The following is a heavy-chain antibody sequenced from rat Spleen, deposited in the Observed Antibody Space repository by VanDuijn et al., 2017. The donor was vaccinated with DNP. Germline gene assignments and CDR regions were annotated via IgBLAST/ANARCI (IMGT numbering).Heavy chain of an antibody. CDR3: AKEDYSVTFGY. CDR2: INNDGGRT. CDR1: GFTFSRYW. D-gene: IGHD1-1*01. J-gene: IGHJ2*01. V-gene: IGHV5-58*01. Sequence: EVQLVETGGGLVQPGRSLKLSCLASGFTFSRYWMYWIRQAPGKGLAWVASINNDGGRTYYLDSVKGRFTISRGNAESTVYLQMNSLRSEDTATYYCAKEDYSVTFGYWGQGIMVTVSS.